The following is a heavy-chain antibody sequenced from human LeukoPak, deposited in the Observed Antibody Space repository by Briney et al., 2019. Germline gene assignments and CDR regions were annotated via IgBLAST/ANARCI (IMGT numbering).Heavy chain of an antibody. CDR1: GGSFSGYC. D-gene: IGHD2-8*01. J-gene: IGHJ5*02. CDR2: INHSGST. Sequence: SETLSLTCAVYGGSFSGYCWSWIRQPPGKGLEWIGEINHSGSTNYNPSLKSRVTISVDTSKNQFSLKLSSVTAADTAVYYCARVGKYVNWFDPWGQGTLVTVSS. V-gene: IGHV4-34*01. CDR3: ARVGKYVNWFDP.